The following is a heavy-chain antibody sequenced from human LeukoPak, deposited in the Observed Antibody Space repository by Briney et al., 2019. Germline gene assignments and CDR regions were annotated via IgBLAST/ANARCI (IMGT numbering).Heavy chain of an antibody. Sequence: PSETLSLTCTVSGGSISSGGYYWSWIRQHPGKGLEWIGYIYYSGSTYYNPSLKSRVTISVDTSKNQFSLKLSSVTAADTAVYYCARFDVVGLYYFDYWAREPWSPSPQ. CDR1: GGSISSGGYY. V-gene: IGHV4-31*03. CDR2: IYYSGST. D-gene: IGHD2-21*01. J-gene: IGHJ4*02. CDR3: ARFDVVGLYYFDY.